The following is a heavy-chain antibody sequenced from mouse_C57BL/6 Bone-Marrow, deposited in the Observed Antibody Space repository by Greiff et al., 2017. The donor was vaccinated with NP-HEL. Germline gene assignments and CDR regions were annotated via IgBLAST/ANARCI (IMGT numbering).Heavy chain of an antibody. CDR2: IDPEDGET. V-gene: IGHV14-2*01. Sequence: DVHLVESGAELVKPGASVKLSCTASGFNIKDYYMHWVKQRTEQGLEWIGRIDPEDGETKYAPKFQGKATITADTSSNTAYLQLSSLTSEDTAVYYGARGVWLYAMDYWGQGTSVTVSS. CDR1: GFNIKDYY. CDR3: ARGVWLYAMDY. J-gene: IGHJ4*01.